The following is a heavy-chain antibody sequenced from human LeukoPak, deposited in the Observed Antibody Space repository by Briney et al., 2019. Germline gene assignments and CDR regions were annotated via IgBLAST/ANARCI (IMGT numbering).Heavy chain of an antibody. CDR2: IYYTGIT. CDR3: ASPGITTFDY. Sequence: SETLSLTCTVSGGSISGNSFYWGWVRQPPGKGLEWIGNIYYTGITYYNPSLKSRVTISVDTSKDQFSLKLNSVTAADTAVYYCASPGITTFDYWGQGTLVTVSS. D-gene: IGHD3-22*01. J-gene: IGHJ4*02. V-gene: IGHV4-39*01. CDR1: GGSISGNSFY.